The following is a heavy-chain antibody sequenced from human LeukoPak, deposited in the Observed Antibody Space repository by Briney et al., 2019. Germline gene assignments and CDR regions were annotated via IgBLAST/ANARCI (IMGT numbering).Heavy chain of an antibody. J-gene: IGHJ4*02. V-gene: IGHV4-39*01. D-gene: IGHD1-26*01. CDR2: IYYTGST. Sequence: SETLSLTCTGSGGSISSSNYYWGWIRQPPGKGLEWIGTIYYTGSTYYNPSLKSRVSISVDTSKNQFSLKLSSVTAADTAVYYCARQGSYYYLDYWGQGTLVTVSS. CDR3: ARQGSYYYLDY. CDR1: GGSISSSNYY.